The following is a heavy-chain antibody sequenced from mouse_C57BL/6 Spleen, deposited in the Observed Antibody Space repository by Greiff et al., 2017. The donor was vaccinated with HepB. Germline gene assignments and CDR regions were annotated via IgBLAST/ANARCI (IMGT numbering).Heavy chain of an antibody. CDR3: ARHGYYYGSSPNWYFDV. V-gene: IGHV1-62-2*01. D-gene: IGHD1-1*01. J-gene: IGHJ1*03. Sequence: VQLQESGAELVKPGASVKLSCKASGYTFTEYTIHWVKQRSGQGLEWIGWFYPGSGSIKYNEKFKDKATLTADKSSSTVYMELSRLTSEDSAVYFCARHGYYYGSSPNWYFDVWGTGTTVTVSS. CDR1: GYTFTEYT. CDR2: FYPGSGSI.